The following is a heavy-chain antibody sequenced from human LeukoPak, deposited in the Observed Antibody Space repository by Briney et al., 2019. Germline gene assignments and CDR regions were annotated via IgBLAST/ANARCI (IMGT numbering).Heavy chain of an antibody. Sequence: ASVKVSCKASGYTLTRYAIHWVRQAPGQRLEWMGWINAGNGNTKYSQQFQGRVTITRDTSASTAYMELSSLRSEDTAVYYCARDRSAVLRFPNQKWFDPWGQGTLVTISS. D-gene: IGHD3-3*01. CDR3: ARDRSAVLRFPNQKWFDP. V-gene: IGHV1-3*01. J-gene: IGHJ5*02. CDR1: GYTLTRYA. CDR2: INAGNGNT.